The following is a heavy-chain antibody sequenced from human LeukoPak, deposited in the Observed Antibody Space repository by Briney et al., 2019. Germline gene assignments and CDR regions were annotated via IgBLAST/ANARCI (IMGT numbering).Heavy chain of an antibody. V-gene: IGHV3-9*02. D-gene: IGHD6-19*01. Sequence: GGSLRLSCAASGFTSSSYAMSWVRQAPGKGLEWVSGISWNSGSIDYADSVKGRFTISRDNAKNSLYLQMNSLRVEDTAFYYCAKDNRRHYTSGPNPDSLHWGQGALVTVSS. CDR1: GFTSSSYA. J-gene: IGHJ4*02. CDR2: ISWNSGSI. CDR3: AKDNRRHYTSGPNPDSLH.